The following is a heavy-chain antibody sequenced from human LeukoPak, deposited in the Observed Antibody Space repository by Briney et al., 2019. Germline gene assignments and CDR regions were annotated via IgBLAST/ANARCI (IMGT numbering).Heavy chain of an antibody. Sequence: PGGSLRLSCAASAFTFSSYGMHWVRQAPGKGLEWVAFIRYDGSNKYYADSVKGRFTISRDNSKNTLYLQMNSLRAEDTAVYYCAKDWGDGYNPMDYYYYYMDVRGKGTTVTVSS. J-gene: IGHJ6*03. V-gene: IGHV3-30*02. CDR1: AFTFSSYG. D-gene: IGHD5-24*01. CDR3: AKDWGDGYNPMDYYYYYMDV. CDR2: IRYDGSNK.